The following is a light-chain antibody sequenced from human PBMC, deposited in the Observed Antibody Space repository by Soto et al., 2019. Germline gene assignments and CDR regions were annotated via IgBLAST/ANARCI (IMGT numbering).Light chain of an antibody. Sequence: QSALTQPRSVSGSPGQSVTISCTGTSSDVGTYTYVSLYQQQPGKAPKLRIYDVSQRPSGVPDRFSGSKSGNKASLTISGLQAEDESDYSCCSYAGSYTSVFGGGTKLTVL. J-gene: IGLJ2*01. CDR3: CSYAGSYTSV. CDR1: SSDVGTYTY. V-gene: IGLV2-11*01. CDR2: DVS.